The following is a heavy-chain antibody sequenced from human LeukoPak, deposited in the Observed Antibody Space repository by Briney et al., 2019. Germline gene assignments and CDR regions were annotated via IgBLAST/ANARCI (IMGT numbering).Heavy chain of an antibody. Sequence: SETLSLTCAVYGGSFSGYYWSWIRQPPGKGLEWIGEINHSGSTNYNPSLKSRVTISVDTSKNQFSLKLSSVTAADTAVYYCARHVMGGSYFNYWGQGTLVTVSS. CDR3: ARHVMGGSYFNY. J-gene: IGHJ4*02. V-gene: IGHV4-34*01. CDR1: GGSFSGYY. CDR2: INHSGST. D-gene: IGHD3-16*01.